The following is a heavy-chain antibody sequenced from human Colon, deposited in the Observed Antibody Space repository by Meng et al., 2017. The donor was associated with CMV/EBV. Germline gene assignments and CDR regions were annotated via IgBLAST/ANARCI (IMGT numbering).Heavy chain of an antibody. CDR2: IYAGDSDT. CDR1: GYIFTTYW. Sequence: GESLKISCMGSGYIFTTYWIGWVRQMPGKGLEWMGIIYAGDSDTRYSPSFEGQVTISVDKSISTAYLQWSSLKASDTAMYYCAREEPRGGYFGYWGQGTLVTVSS. J-gene: IGHJ4*02. CDR3: AREEPRGGYFGY. V-gene: IGHV5-51*01. D-gene: IGHD1-14*01.